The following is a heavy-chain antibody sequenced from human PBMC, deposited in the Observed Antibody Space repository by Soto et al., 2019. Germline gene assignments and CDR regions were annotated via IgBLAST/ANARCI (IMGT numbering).Heavy chain of an antibody. CDR1: GFTFSTYA. D-gene: IGHD2-15*01. CDR3: AKFYGGKSAHTYTIDP. CDR2: INTSGGST. Sequence: EVQLLESGGDLVQPGGSLRLSCAASGFTFSTYAMSWVRQAPGKGLEWVSTINTSGGSTYYADSVKGRFTISRDNSKNTLYLQMNSLSPEDTAVYYCAKFYGGKSAHTYTIDPWGQGTVVTVSS. J-gene: IGHJ5*02. V-gene: IGHV3-23*01.